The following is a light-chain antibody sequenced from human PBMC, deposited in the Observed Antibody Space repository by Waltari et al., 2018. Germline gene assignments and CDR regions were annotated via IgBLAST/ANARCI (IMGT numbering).Light chain of an antibody. CDR3: HQYDRSPWT. Sequence: ENVLTQSPGTLSLSPGERATLSCRASQGIGNNYLAWYQQKPGQAPRLLIYAASIRATGIPDRFSGSGSGTDFTLTISRLEPEDFAVFYCHQYDRSPWTFGQGTKVEF. CDR2: AAS. J-gene: IGKJ1*01. CDR1: QGIGNNY. V-gene: IGKV3-20*01.